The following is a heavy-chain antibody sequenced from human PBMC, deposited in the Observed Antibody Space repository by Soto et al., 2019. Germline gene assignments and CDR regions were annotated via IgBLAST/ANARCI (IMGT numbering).Heavy chain of an antibody. V-gene: IGHV4-39*01. CDR3: ARHVNHSGYIIGVDY. Sequence: QLQLQESGPGLVKPSETLSLTCTVSGGSISSSSYYWGWIRQPPGKGLEWIGSIYYSGSTYYNPSLKSRVTISVDTSKNQFSLKLSSVTAADTAVYYCARHVNHSGYIIGVDYWGQGTLVTVSS. D-gene: IGHD5-12*01. J-gene: IGHJ4*02. CDR1: GGSISSSSYY. CDR2: IYYSGST.